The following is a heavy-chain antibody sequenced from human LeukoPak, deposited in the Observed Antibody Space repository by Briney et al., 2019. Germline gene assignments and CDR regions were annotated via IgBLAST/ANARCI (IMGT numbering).Heavy chain of an antibody. CDR2: ISGNCRSP. J-gene: IGHJ6*03. Sequence: GGSLRLSCAASGFTFSSSAMNWVRQAPGKGLEWVSTISGNCRSPYYADSVKGRFTISRDNSNYTVYLQMSSLRADDTAVYYCAKAFTFYYYMDVWGKGTTVTVSS. D-gene: IGHD4-23*01. CDR1: GFTFSSSA. CDR3: AKAFTFYYYMDV. V-gene: IGHV3-23*01.